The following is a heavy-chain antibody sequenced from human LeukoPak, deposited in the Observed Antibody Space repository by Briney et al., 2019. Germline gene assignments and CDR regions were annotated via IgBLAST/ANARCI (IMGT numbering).Heavy chain of an antibody. D-gene: IGHD6-13*01. Sequence: SETLSLTCTVSGGSISTYYWSWIRQPPGKGLEWIGSIYHSGSTYYNPSLKSRVTISVDTSKNQFSLKLSSVTAADTAVYYCARVSSWYASIDYWGQGTLVTVSS. CDR3: ARVSSWYASIDY. V-gene: IGHV4-59*01. J-gene: IGHJ4*02. CDR2: IYHSGST. CDR1: GGSISTYY.